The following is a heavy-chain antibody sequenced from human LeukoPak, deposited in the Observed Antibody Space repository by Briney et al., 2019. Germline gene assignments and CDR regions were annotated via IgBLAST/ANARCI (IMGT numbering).Heavy chain of an antibody. V-gene: IGHV4-39*07. CDR2: IYYSGHT. J-gene: IGHJ4*02. CDR3: ASEYCSGDSCEGGHFDY. Sequence: SETLSLTCPVSGGSISSGSYYWGWIRQPPGKGLEWIGSIYYSGHTYYNPSLKSRVTISVDTSNNQFSLKLSSVTAADTAIYYCASEYCSGDSCEGGHFDYWGQGTLVTVSS. CDR1: GGSISSGSYY. D-gene: IGHD2-15*01.